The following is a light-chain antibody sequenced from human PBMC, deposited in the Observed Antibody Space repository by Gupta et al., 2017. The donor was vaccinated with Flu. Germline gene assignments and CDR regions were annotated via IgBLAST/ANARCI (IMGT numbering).Light chain of an antibody. Sequence: PSFMSASVGDRVTITCRASQGIRSYLAWYQQKPGKAPKLLIYAASTLQGGVPSRFSGSGSGTXFTLTIXSLQPEDFASYYCEQAYSYPFTFGXGTKVDVK. CDR3: EQAYSYPFT. J-gene: IGKJ3*01. CDR2: AAS. V-gene: IGKV1-9*01. CDR1: QGIRSY.